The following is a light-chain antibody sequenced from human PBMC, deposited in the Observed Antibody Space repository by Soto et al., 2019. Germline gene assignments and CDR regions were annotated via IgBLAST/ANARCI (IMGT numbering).Light chain of an antibody. CDR2: TTS. Sequence: DIQLTQSPSFLSASVGDRVTITCRASQGISSYLTWYQQKPGKAPKLLIYTTSTLQSGVPSRFSGSGSGTEFTLTISSLQPEDFASYYCQQRKSYPLTFGGGTQVEIK. J-gene: IGKJ4*01. CDR1: QGISSY. CDR3: QQRKSYPLT. V-gene: IGKV1-9*01.